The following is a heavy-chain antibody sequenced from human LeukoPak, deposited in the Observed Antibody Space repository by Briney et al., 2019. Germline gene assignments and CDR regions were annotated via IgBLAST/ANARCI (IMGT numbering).Heavy chain of an antibody. D-gene: IGHD5-12*01. Sequence: GGSLRLTSAASGFTFHKYWMHWVRQAPGKGLVWVSRIYIDGTGIVYTGSVKGRFTISRDNAKNTLYLQMNSLRVEDTAVYYCARAPPSNGYSYHFDIWGPGTMVTVSS. CDR2: IYIDGTGI. CDR1: GFTFHKYW. CDR3: ARAPPSNGYSYHFDI. V-gene: IGHV3-74*01. J-gene: IGHJ3*02.